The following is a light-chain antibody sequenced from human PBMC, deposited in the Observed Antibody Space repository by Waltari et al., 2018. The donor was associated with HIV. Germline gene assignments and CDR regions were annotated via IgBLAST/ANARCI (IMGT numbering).Light chain of an antibody. V-gene: IGLV1-44*01. Sequence: QSVLTQPPSASGTPGQRVTISCSGSSSNIGSNTVNWYQQLPGTAPKLLIYSNNRLPSGVPDRFSGSKSGTSASLAISGLQSEDEADYYCAAWDGSLNGHVVFGGGTKLTVL. J-gene: IGLJ2*01. CDR2: SNN. CDR3: AAWDGSLNGHVV. CDR1: SSNIGSNT.